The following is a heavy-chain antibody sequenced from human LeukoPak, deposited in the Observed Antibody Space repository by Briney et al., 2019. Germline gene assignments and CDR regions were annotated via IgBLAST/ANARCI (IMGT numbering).Heavy chain of an antibody. CDR1: GFTFSSYW. CDR2: IKQDGSEN. CDR3: ARDTIMITFGGVPDY. D-gene: IGHD3-16*01. V-gene: IGHV3-7*01. Sequence: GGSLRLSCAASGFTFSSYWMSWVRQAPGKGLEWVANIKQDGSENYYVDSVKGRFTISRDNAKNSLYLQMNSLRAEDSAVYYCARDTIMITFGGVPDYWGQGTLVTVSS. J-gene: IGHJ4*02.